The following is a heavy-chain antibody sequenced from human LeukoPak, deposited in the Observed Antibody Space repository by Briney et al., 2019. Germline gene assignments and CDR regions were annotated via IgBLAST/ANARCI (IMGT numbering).Heavy chain of an antibody. CDR3: ARTYGSGSYMFNY. D-gene: IGHD3-10*01. CDR1: GYSFTSYW. J-gene: IGHJ4*02. Sequence: HGESLKISCKGSGYSFTSYWISWVRQMPGKGLEWMGRIDPSDSYTNYSPSFQGHVTISADKSISTAYPQWSSLKASDTAMYYCARTYGSGSYMFNYWGQGTLVTVSS. V-gene: IGHV5-10-1*01. CDR2: IDPSDSYT.